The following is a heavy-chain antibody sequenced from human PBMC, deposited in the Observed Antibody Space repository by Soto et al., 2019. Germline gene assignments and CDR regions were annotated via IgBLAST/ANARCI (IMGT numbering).Heavy chain of an antibody. J-gene: IGHJ5*02. CDR1: GFSFSKYS. Sequence: WSLRLSFASSGFSFSKYSMNWVRQGPGKGLEWVSSINDRSNYIYYADSVKGRFTISRDNSKNTLYLQMNSLRAEDTAVYYCAKSIAARPFDWFDPWGQGTLVTVSS. V-gene: IGHV3-21*01. CDR2: INDRSNYI. CDR3: AKSIAARPFDWFDP. D-gene: IGHD6-6*01.